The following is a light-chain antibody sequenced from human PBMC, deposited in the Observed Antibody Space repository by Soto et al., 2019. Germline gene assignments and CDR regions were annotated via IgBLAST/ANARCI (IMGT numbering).Light chain of an antibody. V-gene: IGKV3-15*01. Sequence: EIVLTQSPGTLSLSPGEIATLSFRASQTIDNTLAWYQRKPGQAPRLLIYDVSTRATGVPARFSGSGSGTDFTLTISSLQSEDFAVYYCQHYNYWPYTFGQGTKVDIK. CDR1: QTIDNT. CDR2: DVS. CDR3: QHYNYWPYT. J-gene: IGKJ2*01.